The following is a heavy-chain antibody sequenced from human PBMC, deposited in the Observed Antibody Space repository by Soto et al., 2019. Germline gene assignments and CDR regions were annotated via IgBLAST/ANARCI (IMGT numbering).Heavy chain of an antibody. V-gene: IGHV1-69*06. CDR3: ASSKDFWRGPGAY. J-gene: IGHJ4*02. D-gene: IGHD3-3*01. CDR2: SIPIFGTA. CDR1: GGAFSSYA. Sequence: SVKVSCKASGGAFSSYAISWVRQAPGQGLEWMGGSIPIFGTANYAQKFQGRVTITADNSTSTAYMELSSLRSEDTAVYYCASSKDFWRGPGAYWGQGTLVTVSS.